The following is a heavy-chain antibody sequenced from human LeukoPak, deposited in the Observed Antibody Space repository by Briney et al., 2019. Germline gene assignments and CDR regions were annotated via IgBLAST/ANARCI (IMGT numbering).Heavy chain of an antibody. Sequence: VSVKVSCKASGYTFTSYGISWVRQAPGQGLEWMGWISAYNGNTNYAQKLQSRVTMTTDTSTSTAYMELRSLRSDDTAVYYCARWPEYYYDSSGYFYGMDVWGQGTTVTVSS. CDR1: GYTFTSYG. CDR3: ARWPEYYYDSSGYFYGMDV. CDR2: ISAYNGNT. V-gene: IGHV1-18*01. D-gene: IGHD3-22*01. J-gene: IGHJ6*02.